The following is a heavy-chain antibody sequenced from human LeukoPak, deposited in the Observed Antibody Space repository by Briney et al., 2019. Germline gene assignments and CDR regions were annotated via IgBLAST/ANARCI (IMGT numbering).Heavy chain of an antibody. CDR2: ISGDGTDP. J-gene: IGHJ6*03. CDR1: GFTFNIHW. CDR3: ARELGDMDV. V-gene: IGHV3-74*01. Sequence: GGSLRLSXAASGFTFNIHWMHWVRQAPGKGLVWVAGISGDGTDPKYAESVKGRFTISRDNGENTLYLQMNSLRNEDTALYYCARELGDMDVWGKGTTVTVSS. D-gene: IGHD3-3*01.